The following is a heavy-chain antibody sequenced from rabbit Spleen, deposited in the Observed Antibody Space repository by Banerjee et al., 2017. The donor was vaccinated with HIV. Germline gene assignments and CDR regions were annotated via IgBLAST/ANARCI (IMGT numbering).Heavy chain of an antibody. D-gene: IGHD7-1*01. CDR2: IHGGSNKNI. CDR3: ARFYAGYGDFGYAAM. J-gene: IGHJ4*01. V-gene: IGHV1S45*01. Sequence: QEQLEESGGGLVKPGASLTLTCTASGFSFSAGYYMCWVRQAPGKGLEWIACIHGGSNKNIYYASWAKDRFTISKTSSTTVTLQMTSLTAADTATYFCARFYAGYGDFGYAAMWGPGTLVTVS. CDR1: GFSFSAGYY.